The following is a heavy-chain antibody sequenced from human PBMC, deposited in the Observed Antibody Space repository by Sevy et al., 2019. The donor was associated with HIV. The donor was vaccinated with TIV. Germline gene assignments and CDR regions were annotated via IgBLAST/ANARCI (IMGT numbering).Heavy chain of an antibody. D-gene: IGHD4-17*01. V-gene: IGHV3-33*01. CDR3: ARDLECYDSGDYGPAFMPDY. Sequence: GGSLRLSCAASGFTFSSYGMHWVRQGPGKGLEWVADSWFDGSNTYYADSVKGRFTISRDIAKNTLHLQMNSLRAEDTAVYYCARDLECYDSGDYGPAFMPDYWGQGTLVTVSS. CDR1: GFTFSSYG. J-gene: IGHJ4*02. CDR2: SWFDGSNT.